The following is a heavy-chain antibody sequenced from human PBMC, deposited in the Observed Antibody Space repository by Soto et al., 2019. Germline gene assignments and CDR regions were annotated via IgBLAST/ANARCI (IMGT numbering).Heavy chain of an antibody. J-gene: IGHJ6*02. CDR3: ARVSHSSSWTFYYYYGMDV. V-gene: IGHV4-61*01. CDR1: GGSVSSGSYY. D-gene: IGHD6-13*01. CDR2: IYYSGST. Sequence: TSETLSLTFTVSGGSVSSGSYYWSWIRQPPGKGLEWIGYIYYSGSTNYNPSLESRVTISVDTSKNQFSLKLSSVTAAGTAVYYCARVSHSSSWTFYYYYGMDVWGQGTTVTVSS.